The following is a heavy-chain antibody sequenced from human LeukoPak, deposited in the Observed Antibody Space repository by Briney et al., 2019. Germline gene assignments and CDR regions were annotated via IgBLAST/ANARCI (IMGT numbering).Heavy chain of an antibody. J-gene: IGHJ4*02. CDR1: GFTFDDYA. CDR3: ARTEKY. Sequence: GGSLRLSCVASGFTFDDYAMHWVRQAPGKGLEWVAVISYDGSNKYYADSVKGRFTISRDNSKNTLYLQMNSLRAEDTAVYYCARTEKYWGQGTLVTVSS. D-gene: IGHD5-24*01. CDR2: ISYDGSNK. V-gene: IGHV3-30*01.